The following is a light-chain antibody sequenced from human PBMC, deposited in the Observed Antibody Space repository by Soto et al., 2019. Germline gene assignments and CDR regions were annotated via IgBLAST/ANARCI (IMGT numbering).Light chain of an antibody. Sequence: EKVMMQSPSTLSVSPGDGVTLSSRASQGVGSTLAWYRQQPVQAPRLLIYDAYSRATGVPARFRGSESATEFTPTISSLQSEDFAVYYSQHYKPWPVAFGGGTKVDI. V-gene: IGKV3-15*01. CDR2: DAY. CDR3: QHYKPWPVA. CDR1: QGVGST. J-gene: IGKJ4*01.